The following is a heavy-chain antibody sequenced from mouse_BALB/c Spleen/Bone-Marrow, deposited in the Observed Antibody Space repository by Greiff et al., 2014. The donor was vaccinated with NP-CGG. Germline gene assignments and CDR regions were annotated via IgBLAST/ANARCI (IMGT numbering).Heavy chain of an antibody. CDR1: GYTFSSYW. V-gene: IGHV1-9*01. CDR3: ARELGLRLAY. Sequence: VKISCKATGYTFSSYWIEWVKQRPGHGLEWIGEILPGSGSTKYNEKFKGKATFTADTSSNTAYMQLSSLTSEDSAVYYCARELGLRLAYWGQGTLVTVSA. J-gene: IGHJ3*01. D-gene: IGHD3-1*01. CDR2: ILPGSGST.